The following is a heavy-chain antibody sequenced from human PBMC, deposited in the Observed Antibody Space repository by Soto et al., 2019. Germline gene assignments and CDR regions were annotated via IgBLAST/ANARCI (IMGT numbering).Heavy chain of an antibody. CDR1: GYTFIRYT. CDR2: INAGNGYT. Sequence: SVKVSCKASGYTFIRYTIHWVRQAPGQRLEWVGWINAGNGYTQYSQTFQDRVTITRDTSANTAYMELSSLRSEDTAVYYCARVGSRGSEWYLYYYYAMDVWGQGTTVTVSS. D-gene: IGHD6-19*01. CDR3: ARVGSRGSEWYLYYYYAMDV. J-gene: IGHJ6*02. V-gene: IGHV1-3*01.